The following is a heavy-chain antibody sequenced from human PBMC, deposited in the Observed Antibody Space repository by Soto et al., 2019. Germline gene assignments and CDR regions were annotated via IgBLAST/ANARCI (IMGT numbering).Heavy chain of an antibody. V-gene: IGHV1-18*01. J-gene: IGHJ4*02. CDR2: ISAHNGNT. CDR1: GYGFTTYG. CDR3: ARGRYGDY. D-gene: IGHD1-1*01. Sequence: QIHLVQSGAEVKKPGASVKVSCKGSGYGFTTYGITWVRQAPGQGLEWMAWISAHNGNTNYAQKLQGRVTATRDTSTSTAYMELRSLRSDDTAVHYCARGRYGDYWGQGALVTVSS.